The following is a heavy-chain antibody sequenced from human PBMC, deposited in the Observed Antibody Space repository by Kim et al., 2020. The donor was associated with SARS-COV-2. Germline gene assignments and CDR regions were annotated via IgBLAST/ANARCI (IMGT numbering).Heavy chain of an antibody. J-gene: IGHJ6*01. CDR3: ARSLPGPYYYSSMDV. V-gene: IGHV4-61*01. CDR1: GGAVSNDRYY. Sequence: SETLSLTCTVSGGAVSNDRYYWSWIRRPPGKSLEWIAYVSYGGSTDYNPSLMSRVTTSVDASKNKFSLNLSSVTAADTAVYYCARSLPGPYYYSSMDVWG. CDR2: VSYGGST.